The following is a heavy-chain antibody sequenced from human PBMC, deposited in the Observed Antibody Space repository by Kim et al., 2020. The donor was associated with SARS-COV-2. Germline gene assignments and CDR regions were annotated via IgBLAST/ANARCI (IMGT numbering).Heavy chain of an antibody. D-gene: IGHD6-13*01. Sequence: GGSLRLSCVASGFTFSSYGMHWVRQAPGKGLEWVAVMRYDGSREHYADSVKGRFTISRDNSKNTLYLQMNSLRGEDTAVYYCATEKQQLAFDYWGKGTLVTVSS. CDR3: ATEKQQLAFDY. V-gene: IGHV3-30*02. J-gene: IGHJ4*02. CDR2: MRYDGSRE. CDR1: GFTFSSYG.